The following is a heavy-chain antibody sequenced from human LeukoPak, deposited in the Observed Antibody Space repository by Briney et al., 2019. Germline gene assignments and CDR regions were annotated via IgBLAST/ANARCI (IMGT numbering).Heavy chain of an antibody. J-gene: IGHJ6*03. CDR2: IYSGGST. V-gene: IGHV3-53*01. CDR1: GFTVSSNY. Sequence: GGSLRLSCAASGFTVSSNYMSWVRQAPGKGLEWVSVIYSGGSTYYADSVKGRFTISRDNSKNTLYLQMNSLRAEDTAVYYCAKDLMTIFGVVNYYYYMDVWGKGTTVTVSS. D-gene: IGHD3-3*01. CDR3: AKDLMTIFGVVNYYYYMDV.